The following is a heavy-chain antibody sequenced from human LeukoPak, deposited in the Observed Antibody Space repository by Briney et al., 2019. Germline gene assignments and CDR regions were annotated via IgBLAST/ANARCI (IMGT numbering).Heavy chain of an antibody. CDR1: GGSFSGYY. CDR3: ARVGRFTTVTTYFDY. Sequence: NASETLSLTCAVYGGSFSGYYWSWIRQPPGKGLEWIGEINHSGSTNYNPSLKSRVTISVDTSKNQFSLKLSSVTAADTAVYYCARVGRFTTVTTYFDYWGQGTLVTVSS. D-gene: IGHD4-11*01. V-gene: IGHV4-34*01. CDR2: INHSGST. J-gene: IGHJ4*02.